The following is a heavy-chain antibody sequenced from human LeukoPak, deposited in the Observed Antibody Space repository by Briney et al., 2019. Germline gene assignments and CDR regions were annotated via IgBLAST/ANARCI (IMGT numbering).Heavy chain of an antibody. V-gene: IGHV1-46*01. CDR2: INPSGGGT. CDR1: GYTFTSHY. CDR3: ARDREAAAGSLPDH. J-gene: IGHJ4*02. Sequence: ASVKVSCKASGYTFTSHYMHWVRQAPGQGLEWMGIINPSGGGTRYAQKFQGRVTMTRDTPTSTVYMELSSLRSEDTAAYYCARDREAAAGSLPDHWGQGTLVIVSS. D-gene: IGHD6-13*01.